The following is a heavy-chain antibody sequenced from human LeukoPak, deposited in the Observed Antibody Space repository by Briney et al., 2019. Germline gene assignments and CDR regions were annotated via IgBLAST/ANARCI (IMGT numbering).Heavy chain of an antibody. CDR1: GGSFSGYY. CDR3: ARDIGGYFDY. CDR2: IYHSGST. D-gene: IGHD3-10*01. J-gene: IGHJ4*02. Sequence: SETLSLTCAVYGGSFSGYYWSWTRQPPGKGLEWIGYIYHSGSTYYNPSLKSRVTISVDRSKNQFSLKLSSVTAADTAVYYCARDIGGYFDYWGQGTLVTVSS. V-gene: IGHV4-34*01.